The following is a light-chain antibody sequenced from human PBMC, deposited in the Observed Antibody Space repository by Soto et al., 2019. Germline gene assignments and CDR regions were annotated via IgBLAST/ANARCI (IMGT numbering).Light chain of an antibody. Sequence: QSVLTQPPSASGAPGQSVTISCTGTSSDVGAYKYVSWYQQYPGKAPKLMIYEVTKRPSGVHDRFSGSKSGNTASLTVSGLQAEDEADYYCTSYVGNDIWVFGGGTKVTAL. V-gene: IGLV2-8*01. CDR3: TSYVGNDIWV. CDR2: EVT. J-gene: IGLJ3*02. CDR1: SSDVGAYKY.